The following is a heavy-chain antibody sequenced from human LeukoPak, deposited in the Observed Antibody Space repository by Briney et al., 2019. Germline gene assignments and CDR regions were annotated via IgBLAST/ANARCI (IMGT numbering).Heavy chain of an antibody. CDR3: ARGVEPLAANTLAY. CDR2: LYSDGNT. Sequence: GWSLRVSCAASGFTAITNDMTWVRQAPGKGLEWVSVLYSDGNTKYADSVQGRFTISRDNSKNTLYLEMNSLSPDDTAVYYCARGVEPLAANTLAYWGQGTPASASS. D-gene: IGHD1-14*01. V-gene: IGHV3-53*01. J-gene: IGHJ4*02. CDR1: GFTAITND.